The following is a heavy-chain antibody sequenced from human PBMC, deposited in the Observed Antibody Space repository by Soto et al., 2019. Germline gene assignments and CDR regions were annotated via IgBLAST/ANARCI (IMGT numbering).Heavy chain of an antibody. D-gene: IGHD6-6*01. CDR3: ARSEDSSSSYFDY. V-gene: IGHV1-69*13. CDR1: GGTFSSYA. J-gene: IGHJ4*02. CDR2: IIPIFGTA. Sequence: GASLKVSCKASGGTFSSYAISWVRQAPGQGLEWMGGIIPIFGTANYAQKFQGRVTITADESTSTAYMELSSLRSEDTAVYYCARSEDSSSSYFDYWGQGTLVTVSS.